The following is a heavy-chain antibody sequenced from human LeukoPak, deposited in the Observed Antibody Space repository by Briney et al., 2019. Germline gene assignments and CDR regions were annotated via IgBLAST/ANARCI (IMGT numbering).Heavy chain of an antibody. CDR1: GCTFINYG. Sequence: ASVKVSCKASGCTFINYGFTWVRQAPGQGLEWVGWISGYNGNTNYLQKFQGRVTMTTDTSTNTVYMELRSLSSDDTAVYYCARVSTNTRVGGYDPQWYFDLWGRGTLVTVSS. CDR2: ISGYNGNT. J-gene: IGHJ2*01. V-gene: IGHV1-18*04. D-gene: IGHD5-12*01. CDR3: ARVSTNTRVGGYDPQWYFDL.